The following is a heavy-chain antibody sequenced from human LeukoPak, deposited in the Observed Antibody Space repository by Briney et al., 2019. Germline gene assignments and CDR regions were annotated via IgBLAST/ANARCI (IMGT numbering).Heavy chain of an antibody. J-gene: IGHJ4*02. CDR3: AMATDSYQFDY. D-gene: IGHD5-24*01. Sequence: TGGSLRLSCAASGFTFSTYSMNWVRQAPGKGLELVSYIGGSGSYIYYADPVKGRFTISKDNGKTSLNLQMNSLRAGDTAVYYCAMATDSYQFDYWGQGTLVTVSS. CDR2: IGGSGSYI. CDR1: GFTFSTYS. V-gene: IGHV3-21*01.